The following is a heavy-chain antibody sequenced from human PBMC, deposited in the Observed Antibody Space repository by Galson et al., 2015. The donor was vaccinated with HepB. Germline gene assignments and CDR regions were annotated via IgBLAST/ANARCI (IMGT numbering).Heavy chain of an antibody. J-gene: IGHJ4*02. Sequence: SVKVSCKASGYTFTSYAMHWVRQAPGQRLEWMGWINAGNGNTKYSQKFQGRVTITRDTSASTAYTELSSLRSEDTAVYYCARGEDYYDSSGYYPWWGQGTLVTVSS. CDR3: ARGEDYYDSSGYYPW. V-gene: IGHV1-3*01. CDR1: GYTFTSYA. CDR2: INAGNGNT. D-gene: IGHD3-22*01.